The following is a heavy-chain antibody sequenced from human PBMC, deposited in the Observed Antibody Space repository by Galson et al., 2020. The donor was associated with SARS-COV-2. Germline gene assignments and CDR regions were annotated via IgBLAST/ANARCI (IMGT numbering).Heavy chain of an antibody. CDR1: GGSFSCYY. V-gene: IGHV4-34*01. J-gene: IGHJ5*01. CDR2: INHSGNT. D-gene: IGHD3-22*01. Sequence: SESLSLTCGVYGGSFSCYYWSWIRQTPGKGLEWIGVINHSGNTNYHPSLKSRVTLAVDTSKNQSSLKLSTVTAADTAVYYCARAGDGSGCGPRWLDSWGQGTLVTVSS. CDR3: ARAGDGSGCGPRWLDS.